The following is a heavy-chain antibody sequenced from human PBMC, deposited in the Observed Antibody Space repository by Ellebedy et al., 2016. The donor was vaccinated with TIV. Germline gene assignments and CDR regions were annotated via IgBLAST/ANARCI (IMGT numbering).Heavy chain of an antibody. J-gene: IGHJ4*02. V-gene: IGHV4-34*01. D-gene: IGHD4-23*01. Sequence: MPSETLSLTCAVYGGSFSASYWTWIRQPTGKGLEWIGEINHSGSTYYSPSLKSQVTISVDKSKNQLSLRLSSVTAADTAVYYCARDGAGRWDYWGPGTLVTVSS. CDR2: INHSGST. CDR1: GGSFSASY. CDR3: ARDGAGRWDY.